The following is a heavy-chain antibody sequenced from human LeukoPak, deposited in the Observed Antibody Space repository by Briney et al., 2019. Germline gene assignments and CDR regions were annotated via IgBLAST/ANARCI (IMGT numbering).Heavy chain of an antibody. V-gene: IGHV3-23*01. CDR1: GFTLSSYA. D-gene: IGHD3-10*01. CDR2: IGDSGATT. Sequence: GGSLRLSCAASGFTLSSYAMTWVRQAPGRGLEWVSDIGDSGATTYYADSVKGRFTISRDNSKNTLYLQMSSLRAEDTAVYFCASFHYYGSGAYYLSYWGQGTLVTVSS. CDR3: ASFHYYGSGAYYLSY. J-gene: IGHJ4*02.